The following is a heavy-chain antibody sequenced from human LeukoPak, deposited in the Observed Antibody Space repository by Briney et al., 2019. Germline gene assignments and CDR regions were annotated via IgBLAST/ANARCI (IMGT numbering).Heavy chain of an antibody. CDR2: INPSDGSP. CDR3: ARDSAGRISSSRGDYFDY. V-gene: IGHV1-46*01. Sequence: EASVKVSCKASGYTFTNYYILWVRQAPGQGLEWMGIINPSDGSPSYAQKFLGRVTMTRDMSTSTVYMELSSLRSEDTAVYYCARDSAGRISSSRGDYFDYWGQGTLVTVSS. J-gene: IGHJ4*02. CDR1: GYTFTNYY. D-gene: IGHD6-13*01.